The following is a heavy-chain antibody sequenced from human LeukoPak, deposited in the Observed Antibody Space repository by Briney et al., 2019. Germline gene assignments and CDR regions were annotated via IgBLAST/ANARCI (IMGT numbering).Heavy chain of an antibody. J-gene: IGHJ6*02. CDR1: GFTFSSYA. V-gene: IGHV3-23*01. CDR2: ISGSGGST. D-gene: IGHD6-19*01. CDR3: AKFSSSGWYYYYYGMDV. Sequence: GGSLSLSCAASGFTFSSYAMSWVRQAPGKGLEWVSAISGSGGSTYYADSVKGRFTISRDNSKNTLYLQMNSLRAEDTAVYYCAKFSSSGWYYYYYGMDVWGQGTTVTVSS.